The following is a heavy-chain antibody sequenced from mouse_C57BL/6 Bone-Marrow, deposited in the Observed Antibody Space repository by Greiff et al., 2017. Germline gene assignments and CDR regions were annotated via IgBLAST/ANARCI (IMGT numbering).Heavy chain of an antibody. D-gene: IGHD1-1*01. V-gene: IGHV2-6*03. CDR1: GFSLTSYG. CDR2: IWSDGST. J-gene: IGHJ4*01. CDR3: ARGHGSSYGAMDY. Sequence: VKLMESGPGLVAPSQSLSITCTVSGFSLTSYGVHWVRQPPGKGLEWLVVIWSDGSTTYNSALKSRLSISKDNSKSQVFLKMNSLQTDDTAMYYCARGHGSSYGAMDYWGQGTSVTVSS.